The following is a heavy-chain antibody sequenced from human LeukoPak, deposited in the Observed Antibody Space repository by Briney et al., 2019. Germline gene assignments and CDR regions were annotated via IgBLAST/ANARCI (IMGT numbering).Heavy chain of an antibody. V-gene: IGHV3-23*01. CDR3: AKVFLRYSESMDV. CDR2: ISDSGGST. CDR1: GFTFSSYA. D-gene: IGHD3-9*01. Sequence: GQSLRLSCVASGFTFSSYAMSWVRQAPGKGLEWVSTISDSGGSTYYADSVKGRFTISRDNSKNPLYLQMNSLRAEDTAVYFCAKVFLRYSESMDVWGQGTTVTAS. J-gene: IGHJ6*02.